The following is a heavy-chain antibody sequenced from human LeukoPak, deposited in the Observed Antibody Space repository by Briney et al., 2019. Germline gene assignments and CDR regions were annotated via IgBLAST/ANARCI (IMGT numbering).Heavy chain of an antibody. J-gene: IGHJ3*02. Sequence: ASVKVSCKASGYTFTSYDINWVRQATGQGLEWMGWMNPNSGNTGYAQKFQGRVTMTRNTSISTAYMEPSSLRSEDTAVYYCARGGGTTYYDYVWGSRDAFDIWGQGTMVTVSS. CDR3: ARGGGTTYYDYVWGSRDAFDI. D-gene: IGHD3-16*01. CDR1: GYTFTSYD. CDR2: MNPNSGNT. V-gene: IGHV1-8*01.